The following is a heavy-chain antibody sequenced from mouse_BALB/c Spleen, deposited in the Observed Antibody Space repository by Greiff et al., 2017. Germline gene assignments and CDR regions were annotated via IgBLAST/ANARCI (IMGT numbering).Heavy chain of an antibody. CDR3: ARQATATGYFDY. CDR1: GFTFSSYG. CDR2: ISSGGSYT. J-gene: IGHJ2*01. Sequence: EVKLVESGGDLVKPGGSLKLSCAASGFTFSSYGMSWVRQTPDKRLEWVATISSGGSYTYYPDSVKGRFTISRDNAKNTLYLQMSSLKSEDTAMYYCARQATATGYFDYWGQGTTLTVSS. D-gene: IGHD1-2*01. V-gene: IGHV5-6*01.